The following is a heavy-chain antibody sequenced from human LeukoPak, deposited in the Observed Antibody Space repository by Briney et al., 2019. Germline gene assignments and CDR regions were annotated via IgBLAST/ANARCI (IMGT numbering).Heavy chain of an antibody. J-gene: IGHJ4*02. CDR1: GFTFSSYA. D-gene: IGHD3-22*01. CDR2: ISGSGGST. Sequence: GGSLRLSCAASGFTFSSYAMSWVRQAPGKGLEWVSVISGSGGSTYYADSVKGRFTISRDNSKNTLYPQMNSLRAEDTAVYYCAEGITDSSGYYYGQWGQGTLVTVSS. CDR3: AEGITDSSGYYYGQ. V-gene: IGHV3-23*01.